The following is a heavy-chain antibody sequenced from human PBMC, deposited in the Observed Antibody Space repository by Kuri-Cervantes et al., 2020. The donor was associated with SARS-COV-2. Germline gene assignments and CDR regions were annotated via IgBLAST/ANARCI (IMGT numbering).Heavy chain of an antibody. V-gene: IGHV3-48*04. Sequence: GSLRLSCAASGFTFSSYSMNWVRQAPGKGLEWVSYISSSSSTIYYADSVKGRFTTSRDNAKNSLYLQMNSLRAEDTAVYYCARDLNGGSDYWGQGTLVTVSS. D-gene: IGHD3-10*01. CDR1: GFTFSSYS. CDR2: ISSSSSTI. J-gene: IGHJ4*02. CDR3: ARDLNGGSDY.